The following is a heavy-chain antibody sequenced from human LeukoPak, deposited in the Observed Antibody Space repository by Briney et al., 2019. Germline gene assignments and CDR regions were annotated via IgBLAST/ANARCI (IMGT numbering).Heavy chain of an antibody. CDR1: GYIFTGYY. CDR3: ARLPYCGGDCHDGFDI. J-gene: IGHJ3*02. D-gene: IGHD2-21*02. V-gene: IGHV1-2*02. Sequence: ASVKVSCKASGYIFTGYYMHGVRQAPGQGLDWMGWINPNSGGTNYAQKFQGRVTITRDTSISTAYMDLRRLRSDDTAVYYCARLPYCGGDCHDGFDIWGQGTMVTVSS. CDR2: INPNSGGT.